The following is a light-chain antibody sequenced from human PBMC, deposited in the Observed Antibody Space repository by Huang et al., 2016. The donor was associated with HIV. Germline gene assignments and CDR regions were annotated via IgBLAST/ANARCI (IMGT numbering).Light chain of an antibody. Sequence: EIVMTQSPATLSVSPGERATLSCRASQSVSRNLAWYQQKPGQAPRLLIYGASTRATGLPARFSGSGSGTEFTLTISSLQSEYFAVYYCQQYNNWPPLTFGGGTKVEIK. J-gene: IGKJ4*01. CDR2: GAS. CDR3: QQYNNWPPLT. V-gene: IGKV3-15*01. CDR1: QSVSRN.